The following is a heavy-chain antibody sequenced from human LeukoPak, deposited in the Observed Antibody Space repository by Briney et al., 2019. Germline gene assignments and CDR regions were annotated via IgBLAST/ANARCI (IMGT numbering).Heavy chain of an antibody. V-gene: IGHV1-3*01. CDR3: ATVIVGASYYFDY. D-gene: IGHD1-26*01. J-gene: IGHJ4*02. CDR2: INAGNGNT. CDR1: GYTFTSYA. Sequence: ASVKVSCKASGYTFTSYAMHWVRQAPGQRLEWMGRINAGNGNTKYSQKFQGRVTITRDTSASTAYMELSSLRSEDTAVYYCATVIVGASYYFDYWGQGTLVTVSS.